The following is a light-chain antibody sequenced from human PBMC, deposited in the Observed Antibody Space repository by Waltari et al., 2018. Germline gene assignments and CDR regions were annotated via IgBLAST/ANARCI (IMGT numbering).Light chain of an antibody. V-gene: IGKV1-39*01. J-gene: IGKJ2*01. CDR3: LQGYYYHT. CDR2: AAS. CDR1: QSISSY. Sequence: DIQMTQSPSSLSASVGDRVTITCRASQSISSYLNWYQQKPGKAPKLLIYAASSLQSGVPSRFSGSGSGTDFTLTISSLQPEDFATYYCLQGYYYHTFGQGTKLEVK.